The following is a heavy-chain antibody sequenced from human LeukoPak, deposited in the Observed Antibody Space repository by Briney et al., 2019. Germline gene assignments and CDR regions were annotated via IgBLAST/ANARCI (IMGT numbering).Heavy chain of an antibody. CDR1: ALTFSQYY. V-gene: IGHV3-7*01. CDR2: IKVDATDR. D-gene: IGHD3-10*01. CDR3: TFLIRAPQH. J-gene: IGHJ1*01. Sequence: PGGSLTLAWALSALTFSQYYIGWGRQSPGKCLEWGAIIKVDATDRRYLDCVEARFTISRQNTKNSLYLQMSSPPAEDTAIYYCTFLIRAPQHWGPGTLVTVSS.